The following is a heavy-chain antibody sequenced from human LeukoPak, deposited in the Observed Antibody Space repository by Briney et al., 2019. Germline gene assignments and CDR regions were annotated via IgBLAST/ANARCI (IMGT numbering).Heavy chain of an antibody. CDR3: ARVSGGAFDI. D-gene: IGHD3-10*01. CDR1: GFTFSAYE. Sequence: GGSLRLSCAASGFTFSAYEMNWVRQAPGKGLEWVSYISSSASTIYYADSVKGRFIISRDNAKNSLYLQMNSLRAEDTAAYYCARVSGGAFDIWGQGTMVTVSS. V-gene: IGHV3-48*03. J-gene: IGHJ3*02. CDR2: ISSSASTI.